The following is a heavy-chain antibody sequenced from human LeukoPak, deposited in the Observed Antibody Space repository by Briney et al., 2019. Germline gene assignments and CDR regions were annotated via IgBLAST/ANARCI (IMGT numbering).Heavy chain of an antibody. D-gene: IGHD6-19*01. CDR1: GFTFSSYW. J-gene: IGHJ4*02. Sequence: GGSLRLSCAASGFTFSSYWMSWVHQAPGKGLEWVANIKQDGSEKYYVDSVKGRFTISRDNAKNSLYLQMNSLRAEDTAVYYCARVLKAVADPFDYWGQGTLVTVSS. CDR3: ARVLKAVADPFDY. V-gene: IGHV3-7*01. CDR2: IKQDGSEK.